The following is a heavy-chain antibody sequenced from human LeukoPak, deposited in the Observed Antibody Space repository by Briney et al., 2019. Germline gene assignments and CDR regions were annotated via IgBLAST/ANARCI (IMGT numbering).Heavy chain of an antibody. CDR1: GYTFTGYY. V-gene: IGHV1-2*02. Sequence: GASVKVSCKASGYTFTGYYMHWVRQAPGQGLEWMGWINPNSGGTNYAQKFQGRVTMARDTSISTAYMELSRLRSDDTAVYYCSGSSSGGYYYYMDVWGKGTTVTVSS. CDR3: SGSSSGGYYYYMDV. J-gene: IGHJ6*03. CDR2: INPNSGGT. D-gene: IGHD1-26*01.